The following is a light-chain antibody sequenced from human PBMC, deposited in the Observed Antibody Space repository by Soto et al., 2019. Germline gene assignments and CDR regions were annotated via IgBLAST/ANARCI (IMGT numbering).Light chain of an antibody. Sequence: VMTQSPATLSVSPGERATLSCRASQSLRSSLAWYQQKPGQAPRLLIYGASTRATGIPARFSGSGSGTEFTLTISSLQSEDFAVYFCQQYNIWPQTFGQGTNVDIK. J-gene: IGKJ1*01. CDR1: QSLRSS. CDR2: GAS. V-gene: IGKV3-15*01. CDR3: QQYNIWPQT.